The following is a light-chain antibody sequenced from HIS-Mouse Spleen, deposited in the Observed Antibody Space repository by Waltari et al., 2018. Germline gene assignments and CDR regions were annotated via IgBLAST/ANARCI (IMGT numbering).Light chain of an antibody. CDR2: EDS. Sequence: SSELTQPPSVSVSPGQTARITFSGAAFPKQYAYWYQQKSGQAPVLVIYEDSKRPSGIPERFSGSSSGTMATLTISGAQVEDEADYYCYSTDSSGNHRVFGGGTKLTVL. V-gene: IGLV3-10*01. J-gene: IGLJ2*01. CDR3: YSTDSSGNHRV. CDR1: AFPKQY.